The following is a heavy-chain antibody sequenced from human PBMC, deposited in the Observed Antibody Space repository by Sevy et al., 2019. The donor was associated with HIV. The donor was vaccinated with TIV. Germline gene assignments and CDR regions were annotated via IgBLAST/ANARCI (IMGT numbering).Heavy chain of an antibody. V-gene: IGHV4-39*01. D-gene: IGHD3-22*01. Sequence: SETLSLTCTVSGGSISSSSYYWGWIRQPTGKGLEWIGSIYYSGSTYYNPSLKSRVTISVDTSKNQFSLKLSSVTAADTAVYYCARARGYYYDSSGPNYFDYWGQGTLVTVSS. CDR2: IYYSGST. CDR3: ARARGYYYDSSGPNYFDY. J-gene: IGHJ4*02. CDR1: GGSISSSSYY.